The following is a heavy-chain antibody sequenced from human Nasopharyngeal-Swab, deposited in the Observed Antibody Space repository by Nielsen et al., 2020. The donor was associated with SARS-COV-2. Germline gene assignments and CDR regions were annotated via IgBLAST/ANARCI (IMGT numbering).Heavy chain of an antibody. Sequence: SETLSLTCTVSGDSISRYYWGWIRQPPGKGMEWIGDFSSSVIHHYNASLRSRVTITLDKSKNQLSLKFSAVTAADTGVCYCAREVVGGLVGSWGQGILVTVSS. CDR1: GDSISRYY. V-gene: IGHV4-4*08. D-gene: IGHD1-26*01. CDR3: AREVVGGLVGS. CDR2: FSSSVIH. J-gene: IGHJ5*02.